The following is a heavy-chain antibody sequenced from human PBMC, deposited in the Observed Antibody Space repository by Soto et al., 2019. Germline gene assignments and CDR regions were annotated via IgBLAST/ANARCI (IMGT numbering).Heavy chain of an antibody. D-gene: IGHD6-13*01. J-gene: IGHJ3*02. CDR3: ARWILQPAAGTPHDAFDI. CDR1: GGSFSGYY. Sequence: SETLSLTCAVYGGSFSGYYWSWIRQPPGKGLEWIGEINHSGSTNYNPSLKSRVTISVDTSKNQFSLKLSSVTAADTAVYYCARWILQPAAGTPHDAFDIWGQGTMVTVSS. V-gene: IGHV4-34*01. CDR2: INHSGST.